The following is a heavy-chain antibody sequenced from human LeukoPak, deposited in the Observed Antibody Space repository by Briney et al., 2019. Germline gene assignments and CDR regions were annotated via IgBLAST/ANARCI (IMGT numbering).Heavy chain of an antibody. V-gene: IGHV3-48*03. CDR1: GFTFSSYE. D-gene: IGHD2-2*01. CDR2: ISSGGSTI. Sequence: PGGSLRLSCAASGFTFSSYEMNWVRQAPGKGLEWVSYISSGGSTIYYADSVKGRFTISRDNAKNSLYLQMNSLRAEDTAVYYCARDCSSPSCLKHYYYYYGMDVWGQGTTVTVSS. CDR3: ARDCSSPSCLKHYYYYYGMDV. J-gene: IGHJ6*02.